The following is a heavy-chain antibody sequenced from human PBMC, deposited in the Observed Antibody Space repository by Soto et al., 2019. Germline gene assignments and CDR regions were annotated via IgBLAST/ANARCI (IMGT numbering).Heavy chain of an antibody. Sequence: ASVKVSCKASGYTFTSYYMHWVRQAPGQGLEWMGIINPSGGSTSYAQKFQGRVTMIRDTSTSTVYMELSSLRSEDTAVYYCARAQHPITIFGVVTSSPLDYWGQGTLVTVSS. J-gene: IGHJ4*02. CDR2: INPSGGST. D-gene: IGHD3-3*01. CDR1: GYTFTSYY. V-gene: IGHV1-46*01. CDR3: ARAQHPITIFGVVTSSPLDY.